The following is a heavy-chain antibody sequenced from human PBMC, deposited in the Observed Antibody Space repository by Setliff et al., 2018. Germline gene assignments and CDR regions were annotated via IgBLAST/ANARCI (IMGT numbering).Heavy chain of an antibody. CDR3: ARLGYDPSGLPPTNWFEV. CDR2: IYVTEST. D-gene: IGHD3-22*01. CDR1: GDSISNYY. Sequence: NPSETLSLTCTVSGDSISNYYWNWIRQPAGKGMEWIGRIYVTESTKYNPSLKSRVTLSMDTSKNQFSLKMSSVTAADTAVYYCARLGYDPSGLPPTNWFEVWGQGTLVTVSS. J-gene: IGHJ5*02. V-gene: IGHV4-4*07.